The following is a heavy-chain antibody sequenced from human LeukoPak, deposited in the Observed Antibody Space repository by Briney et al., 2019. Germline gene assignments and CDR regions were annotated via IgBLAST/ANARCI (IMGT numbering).Heavy chain of an antibody. CDR1: GGSISSYY. Sequence: SETLSLTCTVSGGSISSYYWSFIRQPAGKGLEWIGRIYTSGSTNYNPSLKSRLTMSVDTSKNQFSLKLTSVTAADTAVYYCARGGRQQWLLFAFHIWGQGTMVTVSS. J-gene: IGHJ3*02. D-gene: IGHD2-21*02. CDR3: ARGGRQQWLLFAFHI. V-gene: IGHV4-4*07. CDR2: IYTSGST.